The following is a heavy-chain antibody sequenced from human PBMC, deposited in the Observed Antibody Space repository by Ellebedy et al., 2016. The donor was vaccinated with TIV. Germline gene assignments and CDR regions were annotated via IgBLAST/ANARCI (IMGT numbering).Heavy chain of an antibody. CDR3: AKSNYYYGMDV. Sequence: SLKISCAASGFTFDDYAMHWVRQAPGKGLEWVSGISWNSGSIGYADSVKGRFTISRDNAKNSLYLQMNSLRAEDTALYYCAKSNYYYGMDVWGQGTTVTVSS. J-gene: IGHJ6*02. V-gene: IGHV3-9*01. CDR1: GFTFDDYA. CDR2: ISWNSGSI.